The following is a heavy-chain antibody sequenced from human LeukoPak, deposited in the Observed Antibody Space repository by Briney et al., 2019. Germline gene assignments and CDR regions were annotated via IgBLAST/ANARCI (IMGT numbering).Heavy chain of an antibody. CDR2: IIPIFGTA. V-gene: IGHV1-69*13. CDR1: GGTFSSYA. Sequence: SVKVSCKASGGTFSSYAISWVRQAPGQGLEWMGGIIPIFGTAYYAQKFQGRVTITADESTSTAYMELSSLRSEDTAVYYCASSKDSSGLSVGAFDIWGQGTMVTVSS. J-gene: IGHJ3*02. D-gene: IGHD6-19*01. CDR3: ASSKDSSGLSVGAFDI.